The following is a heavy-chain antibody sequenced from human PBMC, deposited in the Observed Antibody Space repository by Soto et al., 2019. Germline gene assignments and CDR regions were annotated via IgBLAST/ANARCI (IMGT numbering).Heavy chain of an antibody. CDR3: ARYSSGSAGYFDY. V-gene: IGHV1-69*02. D-gene: IGHD6-19*01. J-gene: IGHJ4*02. CDR1: ACTFSSYT. CDR2: IIPILGIA. Sequence: SLKLSFKACACTFSSYTISCVRQSPGQVLEWIGRIIPILGIANYAQKFQGRVTITADKSTSTAYMELSSLRSEDTAVYYCARYSSGSAGYFDYWGQGTLVTVSS.